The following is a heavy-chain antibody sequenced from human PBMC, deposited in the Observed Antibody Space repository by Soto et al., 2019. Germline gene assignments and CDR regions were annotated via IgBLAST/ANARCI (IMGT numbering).Heavy chain of an antibody. CDR3: ARGGRYSDLFTGRATFRGFDP. CDR1: GYTFTSYG. CDR2: ISAYNGNT. D-gene: IGHD3-9*01. V-gene: IGHV1-18*01. J-gene: IGHJ5*02. Sequence: ASVKFSCKASGYTFTSYGISWVRQAPGQGLEWMGWISAYNGNTNYNPSLKSRVTISLDTSRNQFSLRLDSATPADTSVYYCARGGRYSDLFTGRATFRGFDPWGHGTLVTVSS.